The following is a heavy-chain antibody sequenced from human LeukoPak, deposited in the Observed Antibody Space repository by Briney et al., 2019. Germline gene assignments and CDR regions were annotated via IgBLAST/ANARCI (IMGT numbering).Heavy chain of an antibody. CDR3: TTFNM. Sequence: PGGSLRLSCAASGFTFTDYGIHWVRQAPGKGLEWVAVISYDGGNKNYAGSVKGRFTISRDNSKNTLYLQMDSLRVDDTALYSCTTFNMWGLGTMVTVSS. CDR1: GFTFTDYG. J-gene: IGHJ3*02. CDR2: ISYDGGNK. V-gene: IGHV3-30*03.